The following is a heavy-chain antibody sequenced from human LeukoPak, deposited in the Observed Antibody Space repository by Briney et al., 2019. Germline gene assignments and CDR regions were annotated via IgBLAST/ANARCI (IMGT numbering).Heavy chain of an antibody. CDR2: ISAYNGNT. CDR3: ARMGWLRASTAGTEYFQH. CDR1: GYTFTSYG. V-gene: IGHV1-18*01. D-gene: IGHD5-12*01. Sequence: ASVKVSCKASGYTFTSYGISWVRQAPGQGLEWMGWISAYNGNTNYAQKLQGRVTMTTDTSTSTAYVELRSLRSDDTAVYYCARMGWLRASTAGTEYFQHWGQGTLVTVSS. J-gene: IGHJ1*01.